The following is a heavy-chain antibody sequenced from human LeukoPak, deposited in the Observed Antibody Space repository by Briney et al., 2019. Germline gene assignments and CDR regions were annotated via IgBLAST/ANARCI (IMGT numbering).Heavy chain of an antibody. Sequence: ASVKVSCKASGYTFTSYGISWVRRAPGQGLEWMGWISAYNGNTNYAQKLQGRVTMTTDTSTSTAYMELRSLRSDDTAVYYCARAILNSNVLLWFGESVGPFDYWGQGTLVTVSS. CDR3: ARAILNSNVLLWFGESVGPFDY. CDR1: GYTFTSYG. D-gene: IGHD3-10*01. V-gene: IGHV1-18*01. J-gene: IGHJ4*02. CDR2: ISAYNGNT.